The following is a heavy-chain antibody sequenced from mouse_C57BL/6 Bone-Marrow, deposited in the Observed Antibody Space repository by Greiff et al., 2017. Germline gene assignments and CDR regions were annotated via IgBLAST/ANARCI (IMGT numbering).Heavy chain of an antibody. CDR1: GFTFSDYG. V-gene: IGHV5-17*01. CDR3: ARPLLRYGTWFAY. D-gene: IGHD1-1*01. Sequence: EVKLVESGGGLVKPGGSLKLSCAASGFTFSDYGMHWVRQAPEKGLEWVAYISSGSSTIYYAETVKGRFTISRDNAKNTLFLQMTCLRSEDTAMYYCARPLLRYGTWFAYWGQGTLVTVSA. J-gene: IGHJ3*01. CDR2: ISSGSSTI.